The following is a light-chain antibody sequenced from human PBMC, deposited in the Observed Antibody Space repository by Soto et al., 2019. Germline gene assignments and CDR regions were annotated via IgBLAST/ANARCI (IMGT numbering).Light chain of an antibody. J-gene: IGLJ1*01. CDR1: SSNIGAGYD. Sequence: QSVLTQPPSVSGAPGQRVTISCTGSSSNIGAGYDVHWYQQLPGTAPKLLIYGNSNRPSGVPDRFSGSKSGTSASLAITGLQAEDEAYYYCQSYDSSLSGHNYVFGTGTKVTVL. CDR3: QSYDSSLSGHNYV. V-gene: IGLV1-40*01. CDR2: GNS.